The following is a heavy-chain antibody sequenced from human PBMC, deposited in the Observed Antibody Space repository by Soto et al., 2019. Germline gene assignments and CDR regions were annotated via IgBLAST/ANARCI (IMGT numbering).Heavy chain of an antibody. V-gene: IGHV3-23*01. CDR1: GFTFNTYA. J-gene: IGHJ4*02. D-gene: IGHD5-18*01. CDR3: VKDDDGYADFDY. Sequence: VQLLESGGGLVQPGGSLRLSCAASGFTFNTYAMTWVRQAQGKRLEWVSAISHNGGGTYYADPVKGRFTISRDNSQNTLWLQMNSLRAEDPAVYSCVKDDDGYADFDYWGQGTLVTVSS. CDR2: ISHNGGGT.